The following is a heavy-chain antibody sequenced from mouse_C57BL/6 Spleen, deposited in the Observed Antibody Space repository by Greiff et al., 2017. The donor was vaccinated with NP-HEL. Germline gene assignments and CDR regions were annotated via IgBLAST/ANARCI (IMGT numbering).Heavy chain of an antibody. Sequence: EVKLQESGGGLVKPGGSLKLSCAASGFTFSDYGMHWVRQAPEKGLEWVAYISSGSSTIYYADTVKGRFTISRDNAKNTLFLQMTSLRSEDTAMYYCARGYYWYFDVWGTGTTVTVSS. CDR2: ISSGSSTI. V-gene: IGHV5-17*01. J-gene: IGHJ1*03. CDR1: GFTFSDYG. CDR3: ARGYYWYFDV.